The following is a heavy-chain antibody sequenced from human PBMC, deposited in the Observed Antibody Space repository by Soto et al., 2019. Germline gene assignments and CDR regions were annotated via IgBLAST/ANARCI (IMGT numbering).Heavy chain of an antibody. CDR2: IVVGSGNT. V-gene: IGHV1-58*01. J-gene: IGHJ4*02. CDR3: AAEIREMATMYYFDY. D-gene: IGHD5-12*01. Sequence: ASVKVSCKASGFTFTSSAVQWVRQARGQRLEWIGWIVVGSGNTNYAQKFQERVTITRDMSTSTAYMELSSLRSEDTAVYYCAAEIREMATMYYFDYWGQGTLVTVSS. CDR1: GFTFTSSA.